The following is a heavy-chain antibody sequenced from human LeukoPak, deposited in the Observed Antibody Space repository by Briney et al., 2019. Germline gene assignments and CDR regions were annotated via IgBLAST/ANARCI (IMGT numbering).Heavy chain of an antibody. V-gene: IGHV3-23*01. D-gene: IGHD4-17*01. CDR2: ISGSST. Sequence: PGGSLRLSCGASGFTFSSHAMTWVRQAPGKGLEWVSIISGSSTYYADSVKGRFTISRDTTKNTLSLQMNSLKAEDTAVYYCAKDLTVTTIGYFDYWGQGTLVTVSS. CDR1: GFTFSSHA. CDR3: AKDLTVTTIGYFDY. J-gene: IGHJ4*02.